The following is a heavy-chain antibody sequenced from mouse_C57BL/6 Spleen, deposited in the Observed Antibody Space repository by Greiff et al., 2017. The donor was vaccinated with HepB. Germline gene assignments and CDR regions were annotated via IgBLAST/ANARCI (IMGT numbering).Heavy chain of an antibody. Sequence: VKLMESGPELVKPGASVKISCKASGYAFSSSWMNWVKQRPGKGLEWIGRIYPGDGDTNYNGKFKGKATLTADKSSSTAYMQLSSLTSEDSAVYFCAKFYYSPYWYFDVWGTGTTVTVSS. CDR2: IYPGDGDT. CDR1: GYAFSSSW. V-gene: IGHV1-82*01. D-gene: IGHD2-12*01. J-gene: IGHJ1*03. CDR3: AKFYYSPYWYFDV.